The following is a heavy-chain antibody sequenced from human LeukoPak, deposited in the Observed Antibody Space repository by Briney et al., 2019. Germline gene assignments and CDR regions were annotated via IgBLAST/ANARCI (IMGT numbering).Heavy chain of an antibody. D-gene: IGHD3-22*01. CDR2: IYYSGST. CDR1: GGSISSYY. V-gene: IGHV4-59*08. CDR3: ARHQPDHYDSSGRGFDY. Sequence: PSETLSLTCTVSGGSISSYYWSWIRQPPGKGLEWIGYIYYSGSTNYNPSLKSRVTISVDTSKNQFSLKLSSVTAADTAVYYCARHQPDHYDSSGRGFDYWGQGTLATVSS. J-gene: IGHJ4*02.